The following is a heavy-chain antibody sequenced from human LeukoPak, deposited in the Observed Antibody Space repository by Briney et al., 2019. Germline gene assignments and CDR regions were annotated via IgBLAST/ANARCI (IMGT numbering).Heavy chain of an antibody. CDR1: GFTFSTYW. CDR2: IKQDGSDK. V-gene: IGHV3-7*01. CDR3: ARVLPVASRDY. Sequence: GGSLRLSCAASGFTFSTYWMSWVRQAPGKGLEWVANIKQDGSDKFYVDSVKGRFAISRDNAKNSMYLQMNSLRAEDTAVYYCARVLPVASRDYWGQGTLVTVSS. D-gene: IGHD2-2*01. J-gene: IGHJ4*02.